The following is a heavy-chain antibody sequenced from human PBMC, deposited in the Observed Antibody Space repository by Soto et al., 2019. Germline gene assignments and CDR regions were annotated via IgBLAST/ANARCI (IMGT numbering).Heavy chain of an antibody. CDR3: AKIHYGSLDY. Sequence: GALLVSCAASGRNFGRSFMIWMRQRPGKGLEWVSFISHNSDYTNYADSVRGRFTISRDNEKSSIYLQMNSLRADDTAVYYCAKIHYGSLDYWGQGTLVTVSS. V-gene: IGHV3-11*06. CDR1: GRNFGRSF. J-gene: IGHJ4*02. CDR2: ISHNSDYT. D-gene: IGHD4-17*01.